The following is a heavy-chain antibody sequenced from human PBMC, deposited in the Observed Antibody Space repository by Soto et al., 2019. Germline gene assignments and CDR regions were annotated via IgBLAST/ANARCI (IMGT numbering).Heavy chain of an antibody. Sequence: SETLSLTCAVYGGSFSGYYWSWIRQPPGKGLEWIGEINHSGSTNYNPSLKSRVTISVDTSKNQFSLKLSSVTAADTAVYYCAASGVEARPDYYGMDVWGQGTTVTVFS. CDR2: INHSGST. CDR1: GGSFSGYY. V-gene: IGHV4-34*01. CDR3: AASGVEARPDYYGMDV. J-gene: IGHJ6*02. D-gene: IGHD6-6*01.